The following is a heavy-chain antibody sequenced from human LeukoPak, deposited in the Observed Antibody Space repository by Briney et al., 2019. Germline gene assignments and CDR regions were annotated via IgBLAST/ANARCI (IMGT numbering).Heavy chain of an antibody. CDR1: GFTFSSYE. J-gene: IGHJ4*02. CDR3: ARVPGTTSDY. V-gene: IGHV3-48*03. D-gene: IGHD1-1*01. Sequence: GGSLRLSCAASGFTFSSYEMNWVRQAPGKGLEWVSYISSSGSTIYYADSVKGRFTISRDNAKNSLYLQMNSLRAEDTAVYYCARVPGTTSDYWGQGTLVTVSS. CDR2: ISSSGSTI.